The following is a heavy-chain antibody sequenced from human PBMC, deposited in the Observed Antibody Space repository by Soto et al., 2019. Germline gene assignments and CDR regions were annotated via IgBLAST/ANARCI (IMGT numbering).Heavy chain of an antibody. V-gene: IGHV4-59*12. CDR2: IYHSGST. J-gene: IGHJ4*02. D-gene: IGHD2-8*02. CDR1: GGSISSYY. Sequence: SETLSLTCTVSGGSISSYYWSWIRQPPGKGLEWSGYIYHSGSTNYNPPLKSRVTTSVDTSKNQFSLKLTSVTAADTAVYYCARDKITGLFDYWGQGTLVTVSS. CDR3: ARDKITGLFDY.